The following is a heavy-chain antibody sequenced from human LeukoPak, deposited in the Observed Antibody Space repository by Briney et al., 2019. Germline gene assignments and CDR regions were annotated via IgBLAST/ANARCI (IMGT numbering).Heavy chain of an antibody. CDR3: ARHYGSDPFDY. J-gene: IGHJ4*02. V-gene: IGHV4-59*08. CDR2: ISNSGST. D-gene: IGHD1-26*01. CDR1: GASISSYY. Sequence: TSETLSLTCTVSGASISSYYWSWMRQPPGKGLEWIGYISNSGSTNYNPSLKSRVTISVDTSKNQFSLNLSSVTAADTAVYFCARHYGSDPFDYWRQRTLVTVSS.